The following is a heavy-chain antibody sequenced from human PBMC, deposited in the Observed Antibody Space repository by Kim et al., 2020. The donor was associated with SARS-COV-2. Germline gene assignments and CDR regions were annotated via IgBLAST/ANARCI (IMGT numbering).Heavy chain of an antibody. Sequence: GGSLRLSCAASGFTFSSYAMSWVRQAPGKGLEWVSAISGSGGSTYYADSVKGRFTISRDNSKNTLYLQMNSLRAEDTAVYYCAKNLRHITMIVVVTAHWYFDLWGRGTLVTVSS. CDR3: AKNLRHITMIVVVTAHWYFDL. V-gene: IGHV3-23*01. CDR1: GFTFSSYA. D-gene: IGHD3-22*01. CDR2: ISGSGGST. J-gene: IGHJ2*01.